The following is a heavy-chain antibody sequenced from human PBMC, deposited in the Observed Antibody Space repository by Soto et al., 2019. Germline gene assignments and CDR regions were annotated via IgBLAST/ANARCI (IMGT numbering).Heavy chain of an antibody. V-gene: IGHV3-48*02. CDR3: ARGFLEWLPASNWYFDL. J-gene: IGHJ2*01. Sequence: EVQLVESGGGLVQPGGSLRLSCAASGFTFSSYSMNWVRQAPGKGLEWVSYISSSSSTIYYADSVKGRFTISRDNAKNSLYLQMNSLRDEDTAVYYCARGFLEWLPASNWYFDLWGRGTLVTVSS. CDR1: GFTFSSYS. CDR2: ISSSSSTI. D-gene: IGHD3-3*01.